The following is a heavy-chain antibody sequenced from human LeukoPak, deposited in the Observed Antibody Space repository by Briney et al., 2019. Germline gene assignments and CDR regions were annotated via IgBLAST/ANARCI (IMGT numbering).Heavy chain of an antibody. Sequence: GGSLRLSCAASGFTFSSYAMHWVRQAPGKGLEYVSAISSNGGSTYYANSVKGRFTISRDNSKNTLYLQMGSLRVDDMAVYYCARDYNGTWPKAIDYWGQGTLVSVSS. J-gene: IGHJ4*02. V-gene: IGHV3-64*01. CDR3: ARDYNGTWPKAIDY. CDR1: GFTFSSYA. D-gene: IGHD2-8*01. CDR2: ISSNGGST.